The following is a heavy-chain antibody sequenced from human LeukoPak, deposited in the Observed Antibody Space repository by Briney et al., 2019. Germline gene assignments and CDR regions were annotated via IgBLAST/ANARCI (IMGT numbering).Heavy chain of an antibody. Sequence: PSETLSLTCGVYGGSFGDYHWSWIRQPPGEGLEWIGEINHSGTTHYNPSLKHKVTMSVDTSKTQFSLKFISVTAADTAEYYCARRYYDFWSGYYSHWFDPWGQGTLVTVSS. D-gene: IGHD3-3*01. CDR2: INHSGTT. V-gene: IGHV4-34*01. CDR3: ARRYYDFWSGYYSHWFDP. CDR1: GGSFGDYH. J-gene: IGHJ5*02.